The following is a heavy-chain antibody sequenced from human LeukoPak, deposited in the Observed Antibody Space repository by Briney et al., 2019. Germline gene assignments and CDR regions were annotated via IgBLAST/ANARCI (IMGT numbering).Heavy chain of an antibody. CDR2: IYTSGST. J-gene: IGHJ3*02. CDR1: GGSISSYY. D-gene: IGHD3-9*01. CDR3: AREKAHYDILTGYHYAFDI. Sequence: PSETLSLTCTVSGGSISSYYWSWIRQPAGKGLEWIGRIYTSGSTNYNPSLKSRVTMSVDTSKNQFSLKLSSVTAADTAVYYCAREKAHYDILTGYHYAFDIWGQGTMVTVSS. V-gene: IGHV4-4*07.